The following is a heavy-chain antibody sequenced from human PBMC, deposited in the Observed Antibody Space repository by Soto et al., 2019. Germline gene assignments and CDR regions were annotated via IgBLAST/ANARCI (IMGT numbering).Heavy chain of an antibody. CDR2: IWYDGSNK. V-gene: IGHV3-33*01. Sequence: GGSLRLSCAASGFTFSSYGMLWVRQAPGKGLEWVAVIWYDGSNKYYADSVKGRFTISRDNSKNTLYLQMNSLRAEDTAVYYCARVNPKYYYGMDVWGQGTTVTVSS. CDR1: GFTFSSYG. CDR3: ARVNPKYYYGMDV. J-gene: IGHJ6*02.